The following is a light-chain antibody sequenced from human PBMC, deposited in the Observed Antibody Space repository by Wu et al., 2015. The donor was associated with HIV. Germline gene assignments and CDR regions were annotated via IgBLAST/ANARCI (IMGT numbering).Light chain of an antibody. CDR2: GAS. J-gene: IGKJ4*01. CDR1: RGVASY. CDR3: QQFSSFPLT. V-gene: IGKV1-9*01. Sequence: DIQLTQSPSFLSASVGDRATFTCRASRGVASYLAWYQQKPGEAPKLLIYGASTLHSGVPSRFSGSGSRTEFTLTISNLQPEDFATYYCQQFSSFPLTFGGGTKVQMK.